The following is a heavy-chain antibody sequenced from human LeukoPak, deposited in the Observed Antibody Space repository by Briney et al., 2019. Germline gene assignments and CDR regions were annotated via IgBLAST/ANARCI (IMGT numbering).Heavy chain of an antibody. CDR2: INTNTGNP. V-gene: IGHV7-4-1*02. J-gene: IGHJ3*02. D-gene: IGHD6-19*01. CDR1: GYTFTSYG. Sequence: ASVKVSCKASGYTFTSYGISWVRQAPGQGLEWMGWINTNTGNPTYAQGFTGGFVFSLDTSVSTAYLQISSLKAEDTAVYYCARTAVAGTSDVRGAFDIWGQGTMVTVSS. CDR3: ARTAVAGTSDVRGAFDI.